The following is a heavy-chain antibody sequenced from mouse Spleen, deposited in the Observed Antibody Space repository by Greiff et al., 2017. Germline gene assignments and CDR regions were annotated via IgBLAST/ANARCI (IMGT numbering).Heavy chain of an antibody. CDR2: ISSGSSTI. CDR3: ARSYYGNYDAMDY. V-gene: IGHV5-17*01. J-gene: IGHJ4*01. Sequence: EVMLVESGGGLVKPGGSLKLSCAASGFTFSDYGMHWVRQAPEKGLEWVAYISSGSSTIYYADTVKGRFTISRDNAKNTLFLQMTSLRSEDTAMYYCARSYYGNYDAMDYWGQGTSVTVSS. CDR1: GFTFSDYG. D-gene: IGHD2-1*01.